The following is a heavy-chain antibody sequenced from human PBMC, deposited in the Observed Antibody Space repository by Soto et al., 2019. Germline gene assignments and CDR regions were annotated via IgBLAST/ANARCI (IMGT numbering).Heavy chain of an antibody. J-gene: IGHJ5*02. V-gene: IGHV1-69*01. D-gene: IGHD4-17*01. CDR3: ASPSTVTTNGWFDP. Sequence: QVQLVQSGAEVKRPGSSVKVSCKASGGTFSSYAISWVRQAPGQGLEWMVVNIPIFGTATYAQKFQDRVTVTADESTSTFYLERSSLRSDDTAVYYCASPSTVTTNGWFDPWGQGTLVTVAS. CDR2: NIPIFGTA. CDR1: GGTFSSYA.